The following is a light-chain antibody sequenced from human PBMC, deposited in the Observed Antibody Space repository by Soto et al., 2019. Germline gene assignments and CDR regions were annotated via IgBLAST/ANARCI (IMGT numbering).Light chain of an antibody. V-gene: IGKV3-20*01. CDR1: QTVSSNY. CDR2: GAS. Sequence: EIILTQSPDTLSLSPGERATLSCRASQTVSSNYLAWCQQRPGQAPRLLIYGASTRAAGSPDRFSGSGSGTDFTLTITRLEPEDSEVYFCQQYTGPPTTFGQGTRLEIK. CDR3: QQYTGPPTT. J-gene: IGKJ5*01.